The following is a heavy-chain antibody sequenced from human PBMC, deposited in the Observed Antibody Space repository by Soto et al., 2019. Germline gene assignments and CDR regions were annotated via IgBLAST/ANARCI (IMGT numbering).Heavy chain of an antibody. CDR1: GGSVSGYY. CDR3: TRHAIIPKLQYGMDV. Sequence: SETLSLTCTVSGGSVSGYYWSWIRQPPGKGLEWIGYIFYRGNTLYNPSLQSRVTISVDTSKNQFSLRLSSVTAADTAVYYCTRHAIIPKLQYGMDVWGQGASVTVSS. J-gene: IGHJ6*02. D-gene: IGHD2-15*01. V-gene: IGHV4-59*02. CDR2: IFYRGNT.